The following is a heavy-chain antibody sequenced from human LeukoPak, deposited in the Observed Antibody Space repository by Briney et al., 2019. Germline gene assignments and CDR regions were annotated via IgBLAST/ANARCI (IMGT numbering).Heavy chain of an antibody. CDR1: GFTFDDYT. CDR2: ISWDGGST. V-gene: IGHV3-43*01. J-gene: IGHJ4*02. D-gene: IGHD1-26*01. CDR3: AKEGEVGAPLEY. Sequence: GGSLRLSCAASGFTFDDYTMHWVRQAPGKGLEWVSLISWDGGSTYYADSVKGRFTISRDNSKNSLYLQMNSLRTEDTALYYCAKEGEVGAPLEYWGQGTLVTVSP.